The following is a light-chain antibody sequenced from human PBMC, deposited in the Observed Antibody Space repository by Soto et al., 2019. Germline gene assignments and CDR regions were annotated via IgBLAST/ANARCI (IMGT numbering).Light chain of an antibody. CDR2: KVS. V-gene: IGKV2-30*01. CDR1: QSLVYSDGNTY. J-gene: IGKJ4*01. CDR3: MQGTPWPWGLN. Sequence: DVVMTQSPLSLPVTLGQPASISCRSSQSLVYSDGNTYLNWFQQRPGQSPRRLIYKVSNRDSGVPDRFSGSGSGTDFTLKISRGEAEDVGVYYCMQGTPWPWGLNCGGETKVDIK.